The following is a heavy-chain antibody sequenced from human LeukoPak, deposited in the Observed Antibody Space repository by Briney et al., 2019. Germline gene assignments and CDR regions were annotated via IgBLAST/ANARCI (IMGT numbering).Heavy chain of an antibody. CDR2: IWYDGSNK. CDR1: GFTFSSYG. Sequence: GGSLRLSCAASGFTFSSYGMHWVRKAPGKGLAWVAVIWYDGSNKYYADSVKGRFTISRDNSKNTLYLQMNSLRAEDTAVYYCAKDRVWENDAFDIWGQGTTVTVSS. V-gene: IGHV3-33*06. D-gene: IGHD1-26*01. J-gene: IGHJ3*02. CDR3: AKDRVWENDAFDI.